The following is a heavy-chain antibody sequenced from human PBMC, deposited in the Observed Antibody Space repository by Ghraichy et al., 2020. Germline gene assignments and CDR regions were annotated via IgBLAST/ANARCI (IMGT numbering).Heavy chain of an antibody. CDR2: IYHSGNT. CDR3: ARDGAARGIDY. V-gene: IGHV4-31*03. Sequence: SETLSLTCSVSGGSISSGGYYWSWIRQHPGKGLEWIGYIYHSGNTYYNPSLKSRVSISVDTSKNHFSLKLTSVTAADTAVYFCARDGAARGIDYWGQGTLVAVSS. J-gene: IGHJ4*02. D-gene: IGHD2-15*01. CDR1: GGSISSGGYY.